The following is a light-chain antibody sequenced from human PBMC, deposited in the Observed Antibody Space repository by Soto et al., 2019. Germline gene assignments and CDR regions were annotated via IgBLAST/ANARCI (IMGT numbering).Light chain of an antibody. J-gene: IGLJ3*02. V-gene: IGLV2-14*01. Sequence: QSALTQPASVSGSPGQSITISCTGTASDIGNYNWVSWYQQYPGKAPKLMIYAVNNRPSGVSNRFSASKSGNTASLTLSGLQAEDEADYYCSSYRAYSTLWVFGGGTKLTVL. CDR2: AVN. CDR3: SSYRAYSTLWV. CDR1: ASDIGNYNW.